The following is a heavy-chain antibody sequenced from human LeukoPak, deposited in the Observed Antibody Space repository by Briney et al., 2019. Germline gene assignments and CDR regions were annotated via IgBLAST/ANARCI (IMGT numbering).Heavy chain of an antibody. V-gene: IGHV3-48*01. Sequence: PGGSLRLSCTASGFPFIEYSMNWVRQAPGKGLEWISYIGIDSGNTKYADSVRGRFTISADKAKNSLYLQMNSLRVEDTAVYYCARDRNYAFDNWGQGTLVSVAS. CDR3: ARDRNYAFDN. CDR1: GFPFIEYS. CDR2: IGIDSGNT. D-gene: IGHD1-7*01. J-gene: IGHJ4*02.